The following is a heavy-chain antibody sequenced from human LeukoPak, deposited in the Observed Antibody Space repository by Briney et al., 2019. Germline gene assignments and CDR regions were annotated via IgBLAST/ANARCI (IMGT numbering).Heavy chain of an antibody. V-gene: IGHV4-34*01. J-gene: IGHJ4*02. Sequence: SETLSLTCAVYGGSLNGHYWSWIRQPPGKGLEWIGEGSESGGTKFNPSLKSRVTISADTSKNQFSLKLSSVTAADTAVYYCAAYSPAYIGFDYWGQGTLVTVSS. CDR2: GSESGGT. CDR3: AAYSPAYIGFDY. D-gene: IGHD1-26*01. CDR1: GGSLNGHY.